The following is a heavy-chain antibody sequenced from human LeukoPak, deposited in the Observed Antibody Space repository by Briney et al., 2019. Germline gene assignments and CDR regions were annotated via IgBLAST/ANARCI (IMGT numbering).Heavy chain of an antibody. D-gene: IGHD6-6*01. CDR1: GGSISSSSYY. CDR3: ASSSSPFVLGY. Sequence: PSETLSLTCTVSGGSISSSSYYWGWIRQPPGKGLEWIGSIYYSGSTYYNPSLKSRVTISVDTSKNQFSLKLSSVTAADTAVYYCASSSSPFVLGYWGQGTLVTVSS. J-gene: IGHJ4*02. CDR2: IYYSGST. V-gene: IGHV4-39*07.